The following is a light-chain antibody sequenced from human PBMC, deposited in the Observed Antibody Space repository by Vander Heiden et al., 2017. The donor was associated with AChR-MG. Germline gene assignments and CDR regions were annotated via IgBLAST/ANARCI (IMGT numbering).Light chain of an antibody. V-gene: IGKV3-11*01. Sequence: EIVLTQSPATLSLSPGERATLSCRASQGVSSYLAWYQQKPGQAPRLLIYDVSHRAPGIPARFSGSGSGTDFTLTISSLEPDDFAVYFCQQRGNWPLFGGGTKVEI. J-gene: IGKJ4*01. CDR2: DVS. CDR1: QGVSSY. CDR3: QQRGNWPL.